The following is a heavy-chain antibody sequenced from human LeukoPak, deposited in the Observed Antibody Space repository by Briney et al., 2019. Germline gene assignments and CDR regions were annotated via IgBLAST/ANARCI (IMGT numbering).Heavy chain of an antibody. V-gene: IGHV4-61*08. CDR1: GDSISSGGYS. J-gene: IGHJ4*02. Sequence: SETLSLTCAVSGDSISSGGYSWSWIRQPPGKGLEWIGYIYYSGSTNYNPSLKSRVTISVYTSKNQFSLKLSSVTAADTAVYYCARGVVIAPQTFDYWGQGTLVTVSS. D-gene: IGHD2-21*01. CDR3: ARGVVIAPQTFDY. CDR2: IYYSGST.